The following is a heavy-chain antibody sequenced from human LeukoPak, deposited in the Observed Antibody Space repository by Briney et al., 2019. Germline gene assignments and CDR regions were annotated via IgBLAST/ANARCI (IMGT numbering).Heavy chain of an antibody. Sequence: TGGSLRLSCAASGFTFSSYAMSWARQAPGKGLEWVSAISGSGGSTYYADSVKGRFTISRDNSKNTLYLQMNSLRAEDTAVYYCAKDIQNDYGGNPLDYWGQGTLVTVSS. CDR2: ISGSGGST. CDR1: GFTFSSYA. D-gene: IGHD4-23*01. J-gene: IGHJ4*02. CDR3: AKDIQNDYGGNPLDY. V-gene: IGHV3-23*01.